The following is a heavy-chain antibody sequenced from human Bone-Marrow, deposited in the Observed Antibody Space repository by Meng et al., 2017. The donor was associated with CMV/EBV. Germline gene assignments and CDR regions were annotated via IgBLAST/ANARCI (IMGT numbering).Heavy chain of an antibody. Sequence: GESLKNSCAASGFTFSIYAMHWVRQAPGKGLEYVSAISSNGRSTYFADSVKGRFAISRDNSKNTLFLQKGSLRPEVMALYYCATACSGCSCYDYWGRGTLVTVSS. D-gene: IGHD2-15*01. J-gene: IGHJ4*02. CDR2: ISSNGRST. CDR3: ATACSGCSCYDY. V-gene: IGHV3-64*02. CDR1: GFTFSIYA.